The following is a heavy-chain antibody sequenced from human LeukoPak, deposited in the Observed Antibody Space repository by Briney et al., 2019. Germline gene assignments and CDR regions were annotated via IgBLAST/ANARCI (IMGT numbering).Heavy chain of an antibody. CDR3: ARESYTVTTGSFDP. J-gene: IGHJ5*02. CDR1: GYTFTSYG. Sequence: ASVTVSCKASGYTFTSYGISWVRQAPGQGLEWMGWISAYNGNTNYAQKLQGRVTMTTDTSTSTAYMELRSLRSDDTAVYYCARESYTVTTGSFDPWGQGTLVTVSS. D-gene: IGHD4-11*01. V-gene: IGHV1-18*01. CDR2: ISAYNGNT.